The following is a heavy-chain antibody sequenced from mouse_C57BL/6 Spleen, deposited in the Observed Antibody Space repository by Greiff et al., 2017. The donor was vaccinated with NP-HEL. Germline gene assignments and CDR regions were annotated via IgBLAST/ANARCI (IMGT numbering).Heavy chain of an antibody. Sequence: EVQRVESEGGLVQPGSSMKLSCTASGFTFSDYYMAWVRQVPEKGLEWVANINYDGSSTYYLDSLKSRFIISRDNAKNILYLQMSSLKSEDTATYYCARSTEGYFDYWGQGTTLTVSS. CDR1: GFTFSDYY. CDR3: ARSTEGYFDY. J-gene: IGHJ2*01. D-gene: IGHD2-1*01. CDR2: INYDGSST. V-gene: IGHV5-16*01.